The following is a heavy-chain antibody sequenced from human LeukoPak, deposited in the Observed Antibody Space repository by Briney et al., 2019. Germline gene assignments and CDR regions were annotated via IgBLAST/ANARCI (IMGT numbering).Heavy chain of an antibody. D-gene: IGHD6-19*01. CDR2: MSYSGSP. CDR1: GGSIGSSGYY. Sequence: PSETLSLTCNVSGGSIGSSGYYWGWIRQPPGKGLEWIGSMSYSGSPYYTPSFRSRLTISIDTSKNHFSLKLGSVTAADTAVYYCARHLAGSGWPRHFDSWGQGTLVTVSS. CDR3: ARHLAGSGWPRHFDS. V-gene: IGHV4-39*01. J-gene: IGHJ4*02.